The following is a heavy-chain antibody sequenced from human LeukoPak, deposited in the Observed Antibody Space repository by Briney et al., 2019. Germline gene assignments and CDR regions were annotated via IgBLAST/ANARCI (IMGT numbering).Heavy chain of an antibody. D-gene: IGHD2-21*02. Sequence: SETLSLTCTVSGGSVSSGNYYWSWIRQPPGKGLEWIGYIYYSGSTNYNPSLKSRVTISVDTSKNQFSLKLSSVTAADTAVYYCASAGMVTAPPDYWGQGTLVTVSS. J-gene: IGHJ4*02. CDR3: ASAGMVTAPPDY. CDR1: GGSVSSGNYY. V-gene: IGHV4-61*01. CDR2: IYYSGST.